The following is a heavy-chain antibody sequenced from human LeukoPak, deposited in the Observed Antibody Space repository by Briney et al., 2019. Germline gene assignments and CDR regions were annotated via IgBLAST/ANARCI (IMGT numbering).Heavy chain of an antibody. J-gene: IGHJ4*02. CDR2: IFTSGGT. CDR3: ATVASGWYPDY. D-gene: IGHD6-19*01. Sequence: PSETLSLTCTVSGGSISTGNYYWNWMRQPAGKGLEWIGRIFTSGGTNYNPSLKSRVTISLETSKNQFSLKLNSVTAADTAVYYCATVASGWYPDYWGQGALVTVAS. CDR1: GGSISTGNYY. V-gene: IGHV4-61*02.